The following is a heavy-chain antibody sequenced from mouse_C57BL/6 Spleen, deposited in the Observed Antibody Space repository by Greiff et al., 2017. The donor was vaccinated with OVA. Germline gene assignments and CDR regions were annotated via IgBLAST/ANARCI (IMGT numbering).Heavy chain of an antibody. CDR3: ARDHDY. CDR1: GYSITSGYY. J-gene: IGHJ2*01. Sequence: EVKLQESGPGLVKPSQSLSLTCSVTGYSITSGYYWNWIRQFPGNKLEWMGYISYDGSNNYNPSLKNRISITRDTSKNQFFLKLNSVTTEDTATYYCARDHDYWGQGTTLTVSS. CDR2: ISYDGSN. V-gene: IGHV3-6*01.